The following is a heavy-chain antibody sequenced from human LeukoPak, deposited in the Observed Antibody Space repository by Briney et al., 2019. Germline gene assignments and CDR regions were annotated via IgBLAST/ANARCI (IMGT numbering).Heavy chain of an antibody. J-gene: IGHJ4*02. D-gene: IGHD3-22*01. CDR2: IKSKTDGGTT. Sequence: PGGSLRLSCAASGFTFSNAWMSWVRQAPGKGLEWVGRIKSKTDGGTTDYAAPVKGRFTISRDDSKNTLYLQMNSLKTEDTAVYYCTTGGYYDSSGCYYVSYWGQGTLVTVSS. CDR1: GFTFSNAW. V-gene: IGHV3-15*01. CDR3: TTGGYYDSSGCYYVSY.